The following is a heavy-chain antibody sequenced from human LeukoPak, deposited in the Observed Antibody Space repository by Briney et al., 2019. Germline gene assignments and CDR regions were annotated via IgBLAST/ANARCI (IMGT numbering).Heavy chain of an antibody. Sequence: GGSLRLSCAASGFTVSSNYMSWVRQAPGKGLEWVSVIYSGGSTYYADSVKGRFTISRDNSKNTLYLQMNSLRAEDTAVYYCAKALRGSSSSDYWGQGTLVTVSS. V-gene: IGHV3-66*01. J-gene: IGHJ4*02. CDR3: AKALRGSSSSDY. D-gene: IGHD6-6*01. CDR1: GFTVSSNY. CDR2: IYSGGST.